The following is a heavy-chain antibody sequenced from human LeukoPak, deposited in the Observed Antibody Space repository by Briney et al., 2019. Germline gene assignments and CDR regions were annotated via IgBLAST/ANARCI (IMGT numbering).Heavy chain of an antibody. J-gene: IGHJ4*02. D-gene: IGHD5-12*01. CDR1: GYTLTELS. CDR2: FDLEDGQT. CDR3: ATVRLGGYDHFDY. V-gene: IGHV1-24*01. Sequence: GASVKVSCKVSGYTLTELSMHWVRQAPGKGLEWMGGFDLEDGQTIYAQKFQGRVTMTEDTSTDTAYMELSSLRSEDTAVYYCATVRLGGYDHFDYWGQGTLVTVSS.